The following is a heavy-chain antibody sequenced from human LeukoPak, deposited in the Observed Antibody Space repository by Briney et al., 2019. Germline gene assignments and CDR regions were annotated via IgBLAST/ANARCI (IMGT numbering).Heavy chain of an antibody. Sequence: GASVKVSCKASGYTFTAYYMHWVRQAPGQGLEWMGWINPNSGDTNSAQKFQGRVTMTRDTSISTAYMELSRLRSDDTAVYYCARTGWGTVTTNYYYYMDVWGKGTTVTVSS. J-gene: IGHJ6*03. CDR3: ARTGWGTVTTNYYYYMDV. CDR1: GYTFTAYY. V-gene: IGHV1-2*02. D-gene: IGHD4-11*01. CDR2: INPNSGDT.